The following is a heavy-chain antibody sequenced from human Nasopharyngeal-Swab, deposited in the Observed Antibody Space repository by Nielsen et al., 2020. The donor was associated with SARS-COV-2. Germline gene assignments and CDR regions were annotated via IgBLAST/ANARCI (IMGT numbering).Heavy chain of an antibody. D-gene: IGHD3-10*01. CDR3: ARGGAFMVRGVIITGAKDY. V-gene: IGHV3-23*01. CDR1: GFTFSSYA. J-gene: IGHJ4*02. CDR2: ISGSGGST. Sequence: GESLKISCAASGFTFSSYAMSWVRQAPGKGLEWVSPISGSGGSTYYADSVKGRFTISRDNSKNTLYLQMNSLRAEDTAVYYCARGGAFMVRGVIITGAKDYWGQGTLVTVSS.